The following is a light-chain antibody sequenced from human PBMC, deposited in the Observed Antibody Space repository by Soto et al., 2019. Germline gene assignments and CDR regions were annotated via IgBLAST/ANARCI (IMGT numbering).Light chain of an antibody. CDR2: DAS. J-gene: IGKJ1*01. CDR3: QQYNTYSWT. V-gene: IGKV1-5*01. CDR1: QSISIW. Sequence: DIQMTQSPSSLSASVGDRVTITCRASQSISIWLAWYQQKQGKVPKLLIYDASSLESGVPSRFSGSGSGTELTITISSLQPDDFETYYCQQYNTYSWTFGRGTKVDIK.